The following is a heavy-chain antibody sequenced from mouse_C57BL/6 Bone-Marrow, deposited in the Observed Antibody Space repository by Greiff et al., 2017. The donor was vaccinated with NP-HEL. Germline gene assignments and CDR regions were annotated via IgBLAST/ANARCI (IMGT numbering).Heavy chain of an antibody. CDR2: INYDGSST. Sequence: EVQLVESEGGLVQPGSSMKLSCTASGFTFSDYYMAWVRQVPEKGLEWVANINYDGSSTYYLDSLKSRFIISRDNAKNILYLQMSSLKSDDTATDYCARDRAQAAYFDVWGTGTTVTVSS. CDR1: GFTFSDYY. CDR3: ARDRAQAAYFDV. J-gene: IGHJ1*03. V-gene: IGHV5-16*01. D-gene: IGHD3-2*02.